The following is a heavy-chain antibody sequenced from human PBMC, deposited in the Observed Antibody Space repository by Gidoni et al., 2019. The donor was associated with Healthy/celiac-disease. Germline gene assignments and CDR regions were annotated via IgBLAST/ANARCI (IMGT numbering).Heavy chain of an antibody. CDR1: GGTFSSYA. Sequence: QVQLVQSGAEVKKPGSSVKVSCKASGGTFSSYAISWVRQAPGQGLEWMGGIIPIFGTANYAQKFQGRVTITADESTSTAYMELSSLRSEDTAVYYCARHGPMVQGVNHYYYYGMDVWGQGTTVTVSS. J-gene: IGHJ6*02. D-gene: IGHD3-10*01. CDR3: ARHGPMVQGVNHYYYYGMDV. V-gene: IGHV1-69*01. CDR2: IIPIFGTA.